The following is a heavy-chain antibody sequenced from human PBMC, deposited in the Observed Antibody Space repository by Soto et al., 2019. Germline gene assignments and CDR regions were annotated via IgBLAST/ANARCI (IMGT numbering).Heavy chain of an antibody. D-gene: IGHD4-17*01. CDR3: ARTYGDYSYFDY. CDR2: IYYSGST. CDR1: GGSISSYY. J-gene: IGHJ4*02. V-gene: IGHV4-59*01. Sequence: SETLSLTCTVSGGSISSYYWSWIRQPPGKGLEWIGYIYYSGSTNYNPSLKSRVTISVDTSKNQFSLKLSSVTAADTAVYYCARTYGDYSYFDYWGQGTLVTVSS.